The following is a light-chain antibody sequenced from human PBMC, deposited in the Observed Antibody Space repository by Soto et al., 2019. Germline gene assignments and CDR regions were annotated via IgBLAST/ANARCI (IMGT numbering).Light chain of an antibody. CDR1: QSITTW. CDR2: KAS. Sequence: EIQMTQSPSTLSASVGDRVAITCRASQSITTWLAWYQHKPGKAPKLLIYKASSLQSGVPSRFSGSGSGTEFTLTISSLQPDDFATYYCQQYNTYSRTFGQGTKVDIK. CDR3: QQYNTYSRT. V-gene: IGKV1-5*03. J-gene: IGKJ1*01.